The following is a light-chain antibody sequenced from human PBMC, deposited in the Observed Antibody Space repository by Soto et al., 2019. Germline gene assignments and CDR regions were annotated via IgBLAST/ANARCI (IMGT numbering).Light chain of an antibody. J-gene: IGLJ3*02. CDR1: SSDVGRYNY. CDR2: EVS. V-gene: IGLV2-8*01. CDR3: NSDAGGDWV. Sequence: QSALTQPPSASGSLGQSVTIPCTGTSSDVGRYNYVSWYQQHPGKVPKLLIYEVSNRPSGVPDRFSGSKSGNTASLTVSGLQAEDEADYYCNSDAGGDWVFGVGTKVTVL.